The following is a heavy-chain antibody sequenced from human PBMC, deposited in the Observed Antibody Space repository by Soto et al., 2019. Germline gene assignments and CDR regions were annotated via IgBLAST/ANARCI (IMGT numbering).Heavy chain of an antibody. D-gene: IGHD2-15*01. CDR3: TTGSVAGI. Sequence: EVQLVESAGGLVKPGGSLRLSCVASGFSFNEAWMNWVRQAPGEGLEWVGRIKTSAGGGATDYAAPVQGRFTISRDDSKNALYLHMNSLRTYDTATYYCTTGSVAGIWGQGTTVTVSS. V-gene: IGHV3-15*07. CDR2: IKTSAGGGAT. CDR1: GFSFNEAW. J-gene: IGHJ6*02.